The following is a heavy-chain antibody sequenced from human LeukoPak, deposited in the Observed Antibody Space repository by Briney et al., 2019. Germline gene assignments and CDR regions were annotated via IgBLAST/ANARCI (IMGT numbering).Heavy chain of an antibody. CDR3: ARDLGQSSSWKINYFDY. Sequence: GGSLRLSRAASGFTFNSYWMSWVRQAPGKGLEWVANINQDGSEKYYVDSVKGRFTISRDNAKNSLYLQMDSLRAEDTAVYYCARDLGQSSSWKINYFDYWGQGTLVTVSS. CDR1: GFTFNSYW. J-gene: IGHJ4*02. CDR2: INQDGSEK. V-gene: IGHV3-7*03. D-gene: IGHD6-13*01.